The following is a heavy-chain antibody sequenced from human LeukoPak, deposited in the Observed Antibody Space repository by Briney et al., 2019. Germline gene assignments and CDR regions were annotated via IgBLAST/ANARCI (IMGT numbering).Heavy chain of an antibody. CDR1: GGSISSSNW. Sequence: SETLSLTCAVSGGSISSSNWWSWVRQPPGKGLEWIGSIHHSGGTYYNPSLKSRVTISVDTSKNQFSLNLSSVTAADTAVYYCVRDVDYWGQGTLVTVSS. CDR3: VRDVDY. J-gene: IGHJ4*02. V-gene: IGHV4-4*02. CDR2: IHHSGGT.